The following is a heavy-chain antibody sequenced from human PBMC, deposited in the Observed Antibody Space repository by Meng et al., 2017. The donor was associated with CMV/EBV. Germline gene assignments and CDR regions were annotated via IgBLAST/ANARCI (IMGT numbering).Heavy chain of an antibody. CDR3: AKRGLPPTYCGGDCYIDY. CDR2: ISGSGGST. CDR1: GFTFSSYA. V-gene: IGHV3-23*01. J-gene: IGHJ4*02. D-gene: IGHD2-21*01. Sequence: GESLKISCAASGFTFSSYAMSWVRQAPGKGLEWVSAISGSGGSTYYADSVKGRFTISRDNSKNTLYLQMNSLRAEDTAVYYCAKRGLPPTYCGGDCYIDYWGQGTLVPSPQ.